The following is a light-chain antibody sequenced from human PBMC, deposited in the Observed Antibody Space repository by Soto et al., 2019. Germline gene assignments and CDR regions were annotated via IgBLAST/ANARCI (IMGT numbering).Light chain of an antibody. Sequence: EIVMTQSPATLSVSPEERATLSCRASQSVSSNLAWYQQKPGQAPRLLIYGASTRATGIPARFSGSGSGTEFTLTISSLQSEDFAVYYCRQYNNWPPTWTFGQGTKVDIK. CDR3: RQYNNWPPTWT. CDR2: GAS. V-gene: IGKV3-15*01. J-gene: IGKJ1*01. CDR1: QSVSSN.